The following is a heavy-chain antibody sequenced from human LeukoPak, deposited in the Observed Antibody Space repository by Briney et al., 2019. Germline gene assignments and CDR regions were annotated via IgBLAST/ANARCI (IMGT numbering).Heavy chain of an antibody. D-gene: IGHD3-10*01. CDR2: IYYSGST. Sequence: SETLSLTCTVSGGSISSYYWSWIRQPPGKGLEWIGYIYYSGSTNYNPSLKSRVTISVDTSKNQFSLKLSSVTAADTAVYYCARVQWFGESFDPWGRGTLVTVSS. J-gene: IGHJ5*02. CDR3: ARVQWFGESFDP. V-gene: IGHV4-59*01. CDR1: GGSISSYY.